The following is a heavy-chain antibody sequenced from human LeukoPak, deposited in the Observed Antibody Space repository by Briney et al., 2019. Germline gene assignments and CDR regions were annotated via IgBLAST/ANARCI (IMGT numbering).Heavy chain of an antibody. V-gene: IGHV3-11*04. D-gene: IGHD2-2*01. Sequence: GGSLRLSCAASGFTFRDYFMSWIRQAPGKGLEWVAYTNTAGNTIYYADSVKGRFTISRDNAKNSLYLQMNSLRAEDTAVYYCARVNLVVVPAANYYYMDVWGKGTTVTVSS. CDR3: ARVNLVVVPAANYYYMDV. J-gene: IGHJ6*03. CDR1: GFTFRDYF. CDR2: TNTAGNTI.